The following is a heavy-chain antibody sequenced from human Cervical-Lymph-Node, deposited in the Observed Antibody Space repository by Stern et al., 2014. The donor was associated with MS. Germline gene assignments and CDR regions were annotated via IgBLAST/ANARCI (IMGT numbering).Heavy chain of an antibody. D-gene: IGHD3-10*01. CDR1: GG. J-gene: IGHJ5*02. V-gene: IGHV1-69*06. CDR2: VIPFVGTS. Sequence: QEQLVQSGAEVKKPGSSVKVSCKSSGGISWVRQAPGQGLEWMGGVIPFVGTSNYAQKFQGRVIITADTSTNTTYLHLSRLTSADTAVYYCARGSGDNWFGPWGQGTLVTVSS. CDR3: ARGSGDNWFGP.